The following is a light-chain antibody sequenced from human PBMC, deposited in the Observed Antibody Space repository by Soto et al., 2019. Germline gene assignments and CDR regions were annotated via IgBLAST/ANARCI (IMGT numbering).Light chain of an antibody. CDR3: QQYNTPPRT. CDR1: QSLFHSANNKNY. Sequence: DVVMTQSPDSLAVSLGERATINCKSSQSLFHSANNKNYLAWYQHKPGQPPKVLIYWASTRASGVPDRFSGSGSGTDFTLTISSLQTEDVAVYYCQQYNTPPRTFGQGTKVEIK. V-gene: IGKV4-1*01. J-gene: IGKJ1*01. CDR2: WAS.